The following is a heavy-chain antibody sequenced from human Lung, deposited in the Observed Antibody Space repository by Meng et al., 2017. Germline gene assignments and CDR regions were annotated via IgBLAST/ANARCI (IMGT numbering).Heavy chain of an antibody. CDR3: AREGGSSSHFDY. V-gene: IGHV1-2*06. CDR1: GYTFTDYY. D-gene: IGHD6-6*01. J-gene: IGHJ4*02. CDR2: MNPNSGDT. Sequence: QVQLVQSGAEVKRPGASARVSCKASGYTFTDYYMQGVRQAPGQGLEWIGRMNPNSGDTKYAQKFQGRVTMTGYTSISTAYMELSRLTSDDTAVYYCAREGGSSSHFDYWGQGTLVTVSS.